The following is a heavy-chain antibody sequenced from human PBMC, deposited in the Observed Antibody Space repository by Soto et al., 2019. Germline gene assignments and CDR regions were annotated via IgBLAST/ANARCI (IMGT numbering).Heavy chain of an antibody. CDR1: GYSFTSYW. Sequence: GESLKISCKGSGYSFTSYWISWVRQMPGKGLEWMGRIDPSDSYTNYSPSFQGHVTISADKSISTAYLQWSSLKASDTAMYYCARQACSSTSCYSVEFDYWGQGTLVTVSS. V-gene: IGHV5-10-1*01. J-gene: IGHJ4*02. D-gene: IGHD2-2*02. CDR3: ARQACSSTSCYSVEFDY. CDR2: IDPSDSYT.